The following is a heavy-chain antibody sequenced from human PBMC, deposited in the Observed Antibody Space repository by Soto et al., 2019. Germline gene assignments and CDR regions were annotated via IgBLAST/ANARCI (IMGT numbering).Heavy chain of an antibody. D-gene: IGHD6-6*01. CDR3: ARRYSSSGRNYFDY. CDR1: GGSISSSSYY. Sequence: SETLSLTCTVSGGSISSSSYYWGWIRQPPGRGLEWIGSIHYSGGTYHNPSLKSRVTISVDTSKNQFSLKLTSVTAADTAVYYCARRYSSSGRNYFDYWGQGTLVTVSS. J-gene: IGHJ4*02. V-gene: IGHV4-39*01. CDR2: IHYSGGT.